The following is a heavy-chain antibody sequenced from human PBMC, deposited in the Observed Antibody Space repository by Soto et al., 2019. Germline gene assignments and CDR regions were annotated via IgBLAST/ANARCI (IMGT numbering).Heavy chain of an antibody. D-gene: IGHD2-2*01. V-gene: IGHV3-30*03. CDR1: GFSLINYG. CDR3: ARETQDCRSANCFGFYSPWFVP. J-gene: IGHJ5*02. CDR2: ISYDGGNK. Sequence: QEQLVESGGGVVQPGGSLRLSCVASGFSLINYGMHWVRQAPGKGLEWVAVISYDGGNKQYADSVKGRHTISRDNSKNTLSLQLTSLKNEDTAMYYWARETQDCRSANCFGFYSPWFVPWGQGTLVSVSS.